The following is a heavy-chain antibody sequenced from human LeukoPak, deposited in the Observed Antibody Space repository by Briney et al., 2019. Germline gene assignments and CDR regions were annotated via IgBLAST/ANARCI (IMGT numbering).Heavy chain of an antibody. D-gene: IGHD1-7*01. V-gene: IGHV3-74*01. J-gene: IGHJ4*02. Sequence: QAGGSLRLSCATSGLTFRTTWMHWVRQAPGKGLMWVSRMNGEGTTIDYADSVKGRFTVSRDYAKNTLFPQMNNLRTEDTALYFCATARNFRFEYWGQGSLVIVSA. CDR3: ATARNFRFEY. CDR2: MNGEGTTI. CDR1: GLTFRTTW.